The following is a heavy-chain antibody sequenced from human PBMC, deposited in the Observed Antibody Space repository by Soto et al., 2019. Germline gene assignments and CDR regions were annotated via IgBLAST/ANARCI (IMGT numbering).Heavy chain of an antibody. J-gene: IGHJ5*02. CDR2: IWYDGSNK. V-gene: IGHV3-33*01. CDR1: GFTFSSYG. Sequence: PVGSLRLSCAASGFTFSSYGMHWVRQAPGKGLEWVAVIWYDGSNKYYADSVKGRFTISRDNSKNTLYLQMNSLRAEDTAVYYCARERGYYYDSSGYKTSNWFDPWGQGTLVTVSS. CDR3: ARERGYYYDSSGYKTSNWFDP. D-gene: IGHD3-22*01.